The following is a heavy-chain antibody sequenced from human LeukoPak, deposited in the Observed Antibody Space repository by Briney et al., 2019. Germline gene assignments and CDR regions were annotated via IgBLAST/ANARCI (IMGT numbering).Heavy chain of an antibody. V-gene: IGHV4-59*08. CDR3: ARRGLNRQNFDY. Sequence: PSETLSLTCTVSDDSINNNYWSWIRQPPGKELECIGYIHYSGSTNYNPSLKSRVTISIDASKNQFSLNLNSVTAADTAVYYCARRGLNRQNFDYWGQGTLVTVSS. CDR1: DDSINNNY. CDR2: IHYSGST. J-gene: IGHJ4*02. D-gene: IGHD3-16*01.